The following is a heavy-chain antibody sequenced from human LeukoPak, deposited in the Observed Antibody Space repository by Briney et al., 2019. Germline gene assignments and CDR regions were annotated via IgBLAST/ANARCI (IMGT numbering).Heavy chain of an antibody. CDR1: GFTFSSYE. D-gene: IGHD3-22*01. Sequence: GGSLRLSCAASGFTFSSYEMNWVRQAPGKGLEWVSYISSSGSTIYYADSVKGRFTISRDNAKNSLYLQMNSLRAEDTAVYYCAGDYYDSSQQHWGQGTLVTVSS. J-gene: IGHJ1*01. CDR2: ISSSGSTI. CDR3: AGDYYDSSQQH. V-gene: IGHV3-48*03.